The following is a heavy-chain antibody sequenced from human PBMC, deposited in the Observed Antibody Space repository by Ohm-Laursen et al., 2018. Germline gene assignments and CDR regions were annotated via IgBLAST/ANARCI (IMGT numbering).Heavy chain of an antibody. D-gene: IGHD5-24*01. CDR3: ARGGDGYNYVPPSNFDY. CDR1: GGSISTYY. V-gene: IGHV4-59*01. J-gene: IGHJ4*02. Sequence: SGTLSLTCTVSGGSISTYYWVWIRQPPGKGLEWIGYIHYSGSTSYNPSLKSRVTISVDTSKNQFSLKLSSVTTADTAVYYCARGGDGYNYVPPSNFDYWGQGTLVTVSS. CDR2: IHYSGST.